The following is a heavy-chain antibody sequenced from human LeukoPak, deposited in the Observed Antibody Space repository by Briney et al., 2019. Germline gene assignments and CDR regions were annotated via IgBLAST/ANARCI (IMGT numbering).Heavy chain of an antibody. Sequence: SDTLSLTCSVSGGSITSYYWNWIRQAPAKGLEWIGFISGTTEYNPSLKSRLAISVDTSKNQFSLKLSSLTAADTAVYYCARAGIVDAFDVWGQGAMVTVSS. D-gene: IGHD2-15*01. J-gene: IGHJ3*01. CDR1: GGSITSYY. V-gene: IGHV4-59*07. CDR3: ARAGIVDAFDV. CDR2: ISGTT.